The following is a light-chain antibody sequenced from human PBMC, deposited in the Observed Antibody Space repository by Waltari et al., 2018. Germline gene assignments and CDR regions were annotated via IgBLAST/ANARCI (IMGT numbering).Light chain of an antibody. CDR3: MQCTHWPPYT. J-gene: IGKJ2*01. CDR2: NVS. CDR1: QSLVYSDGTTD. V-gene: IGKV2-30*01. Sequence: DVVMTKSPLSLPVTLGQPASIPCRSSQSLVYSDGTTDLNWFQQRPGQPPRRLIYNVSNRDSGGPDRFSGSASGTDCTLKISRVEAEDVGVYYGMQCTHWPPYTFGQGTKLESK.